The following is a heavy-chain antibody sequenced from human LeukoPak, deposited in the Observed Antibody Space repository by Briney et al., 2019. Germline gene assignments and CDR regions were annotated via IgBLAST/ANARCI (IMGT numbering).Heavy chain of an antibody. CDR3: ARDRWLALDH. D-gene: IGHD3-22*01. Sequence: GGSLRLSCAASGFTVSSNYMSWVRQAPGKGLEWVSVIYSGGSTYYADTVKGRFTISRDNSKNTLYLQMNSLRAEDTAVYYCARDRWLALDHWGQGTLVTVSS. J-gene: IGHJ4*02. CDR1: GFTVSSNY. CDR2: IYSGGST. V-gene: IGHV3-66*02.